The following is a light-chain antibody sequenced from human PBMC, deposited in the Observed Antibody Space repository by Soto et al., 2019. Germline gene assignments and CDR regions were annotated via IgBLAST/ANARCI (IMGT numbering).Light chain of an antibody. Sequence: IMLTQSPANRALSPGERSTLACRASQSVSSNLAWYQQKPGKAPRLLIYGASSRATGIPARFSGSGSGTEFTLTISSLQSDDFAAYYCQQYNNWFRTFGQGTKVDI. V-gene: IGKV3-15*01. J-gene: IGKJ1*01. CDR1: QSVSSN. CDR3: QQYNNWFRT. CDR2: GAS.